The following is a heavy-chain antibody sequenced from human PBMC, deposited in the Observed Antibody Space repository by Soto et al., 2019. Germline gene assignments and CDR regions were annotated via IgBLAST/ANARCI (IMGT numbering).Heavy chain of an antibody. CDR3: ARFDYGDYDPFDY. J-gene: IGHJ4*02. CDR1: GFTFSDHY. V-gene: IGHV3-72*01. D-gene: IGHD4-17*01. CDR2: IRNKANSYST. Sequence: GGSLRLSCAASGFTFSDHYVDWVRQAPGKGLEWVARIRNKANSYSTEYAASAKGRFTISRDDSKNLGYLQMSSLKTEDTAVYYCARFDYGDYDPFDYWGQGTLVTVSS.